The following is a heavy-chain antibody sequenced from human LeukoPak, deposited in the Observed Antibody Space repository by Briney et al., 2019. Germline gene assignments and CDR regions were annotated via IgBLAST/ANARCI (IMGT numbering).Heavy chain of an antibody. V-gene: IGHV1-18*01. J-gene: IGHJ5*02. Sequence: GASVKVSCKASGYTSTSYGISWVRQAPGQGLEWMGWISAYNGNTNYAQKLQGRVTMTTDTSTSTAYMELRSLRSDDTAVYYCARDRLRFLPWDWFDPWGQGTLVTVSS. CDR1: GYTSTSYG. CDR3: ARDRLRFLPWDWFDP. CDR2: ISAYNGNT. D-gene: IGHD3-3*01.